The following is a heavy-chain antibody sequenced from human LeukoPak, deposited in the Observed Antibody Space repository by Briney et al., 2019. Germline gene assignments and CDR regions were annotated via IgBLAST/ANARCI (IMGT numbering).Heavy chain of an antibody. D-gene: IGHD2-15*01. Sequence: SETLSLTCSVSGGSTRSGSHHWAWVRQPPGKSLEFIGSLDESGRPYYNAPLKSRVTISEDSSGKQFSLNLSSVTAADTAVYYCARDLGGYPFFMDVWGRGTTVIVSS. V-gene: IGHV4-39*07. CDR1: GGSTRSGSHH. CDR2: LDESGRP. J-gene: IGHJ6*03. CDR3: ARDLGGYPFFMDV.